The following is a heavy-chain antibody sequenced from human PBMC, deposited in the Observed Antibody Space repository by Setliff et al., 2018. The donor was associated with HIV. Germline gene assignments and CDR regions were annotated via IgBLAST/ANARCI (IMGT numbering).Heavy chain of an antibody. V-gene: IGHV3-53*01. Sequence: PGGSLRLSCAASGFTVSRFYMSWVRQAPGKGLEWVSVIYSDGSSYYADSVRGRFTISRDNYKNTLYLQMNSLRAEDTAVYYCARVGQWLADYWGQGTLVTVSS. J-gene: IGHJ4*02. CDR2: IYSDGSS. CDR3: ARVGQWLADY. D-gene: IGHD6-19*01. CDR1: GFTVSRFY.